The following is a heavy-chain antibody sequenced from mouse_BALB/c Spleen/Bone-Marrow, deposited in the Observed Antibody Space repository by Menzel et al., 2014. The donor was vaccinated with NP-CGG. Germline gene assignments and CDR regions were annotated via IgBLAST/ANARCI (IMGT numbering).Heavy chain of an antibody. CDR2: IHPRTGGT. V-gene: IGHV1-15*01. J-gene: IGHJ4*01. CDR3: TRDGDGYYPYTLDN. D-gene: IGHD2-3*01. Sequence: QVQLQQSGAELVRPGASVKLSCKALGYTFTDYEIHWVKQTPVHGLEWIGAIHPRTGGTAYNQKFKGKATLTADKSSSLDYMELSSLTSEDSAVYYSTRDGDGYYPYTLDNWGQGTSVTVSS. CDR1: GYTFTDYE.